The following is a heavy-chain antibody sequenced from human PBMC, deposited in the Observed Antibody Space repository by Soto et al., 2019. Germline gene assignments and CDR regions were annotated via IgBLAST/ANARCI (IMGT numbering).Heavy chain of an antibody. CDR3: ARHEGRGYSYNDRSPGYNWFDP. J-gene: IGHJ5*02. CDR2: IDPCDSYT. Sequence: GESLKISCKGSEYRFSSYWITWVRQVPGKGLELMGMIDPCDSYTNYSPSFHGHVTMSADKSISTAYLQWNSLQASDTAMYYCARHEGRGYSYNDRSPGYNWFDPWGQGTLVTVSS. CDR1: EYRFSSYW. D-gene: IGHD5-18*01. V-gene: IGHV5-10-1*01.